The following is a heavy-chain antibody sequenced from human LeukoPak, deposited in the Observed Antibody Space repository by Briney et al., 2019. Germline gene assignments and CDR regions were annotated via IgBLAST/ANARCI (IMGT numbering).Heavy chain of an antibody. CDR1: GGTFSSYA. D-gene: IGHD4-17*01. Sequence: SVKVSCKGSGGTFSSYAISWVRQAPGQGLEWMGRIIPIFGTANYAQKFQGRGTITTDESTSTAYMELSSLRSEDTAVYYCAKAYYGGYEHFDYWGQGTLVTVSS. J-gene: IGHJ4*02. CDR3: AKAYYGGYEHFDY. CDR2: IIPIFGTA. V-gene: IGHV1-69*05.